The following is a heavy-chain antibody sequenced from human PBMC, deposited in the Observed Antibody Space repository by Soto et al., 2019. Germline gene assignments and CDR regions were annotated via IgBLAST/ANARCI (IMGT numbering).Heavy chain of an antibody. J-gene: IGHJ4*02. CDR1: GFNFSSYW. Sequence: EVQLVESGGGLVQPGGSLRLSCAASGFNFSSYWMHWVRQAPGKGLVWVSRINSDGSTTTYADSVKGRFTISRDNAKNTLYLQMNSLRAEDTAVYYCVRVPTGGYAFSLDDYWGQGTPVTVSS. CDR2: INSDGSTT. V-gene: IGHV3-74*01. D-gene: IGHD5-12*01. CDR3: VRVPTGGYAFSLDDY.